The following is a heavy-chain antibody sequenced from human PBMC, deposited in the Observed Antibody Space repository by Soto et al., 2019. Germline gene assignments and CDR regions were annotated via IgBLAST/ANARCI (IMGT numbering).Heavy chain of an antibody. J-gene: IGHJ6*02. D-gene: IGHD3-10*01. CDR1: GFTFSSYS. Sequence: EVQLVESGGGLVKPGGSLRLSCAASGFTFSSYSMNWVRQAPGKGLEWVSSISSSSSYIYYADSVKGRFTISRDNAKKLPYLHMNSLKDEETAVYYCVREVLLGFGELLGGPTGGYDHGGMDVWGQGTTVTVSS. CDR2: ISSSSSYI. CDR3: VREVLLGFGELLGGPTGGYDHGGMDV. V-gene: IGHV3-21*01.